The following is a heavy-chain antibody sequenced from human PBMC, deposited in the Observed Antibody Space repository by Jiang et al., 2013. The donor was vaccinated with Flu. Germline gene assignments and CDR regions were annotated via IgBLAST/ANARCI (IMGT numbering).Heavy chain of an antibody. Sequence: SGYTFIISAMHWVRQAPGQRLEWMGWINAGNGNTRYSRKFQGRVTITRDTSATTAYMELRSLTSEDTAVYYCAKDRAAASKSFDFWGQGTLVTVSS. D-gene: IGHD6-13*01. CDR1: GYTFIISA. CDR2: INAGNGNT. V-gene: IGHV1-3*01. J-gene: IGHJ4*02. CDR3: AKDRAAASKSFDF.